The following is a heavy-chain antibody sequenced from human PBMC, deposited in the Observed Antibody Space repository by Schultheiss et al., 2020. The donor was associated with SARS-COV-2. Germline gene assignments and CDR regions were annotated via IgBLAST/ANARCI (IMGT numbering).Heavy chain of an antibody. D-gene: IGHD6-19*01. J-gene: IGHJ6*02. Sequence: SLKISCAASGFTFSSYGMHWVRQAPGKGLEWVAVIWYDGSNKYYADSVKGRFTISRDNSKNTLYLQMNSLRAEDTAVYYCARDLAAVAGNYYYGMDVWGQGTTVTVSS. CDR3: ARDLAAVAGNYYYGMDV. V-gene: IGHV3-33*08. CDR1: GFTFSSYG. CDR2: IWYDGSNK.